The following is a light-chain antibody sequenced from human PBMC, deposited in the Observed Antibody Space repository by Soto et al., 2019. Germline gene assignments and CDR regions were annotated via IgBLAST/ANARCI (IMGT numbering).Light chain of an antibody. CDR2: DAS. Sequence: EIILTQSPATLTLSPKERATLSCMASQSVDRYLAWYQQTAGKAPKVLIYDASSRATGTTATFSGSGPGTEFTLTISTLEPDDFAVYYCKQWSSWAQVSFGQGTRLEIK. J-gene: IGKJ5*01. CDR1: QSVDRY. CDR3: KQWSSWAQVS. V-gene: IGKV3-11*01.